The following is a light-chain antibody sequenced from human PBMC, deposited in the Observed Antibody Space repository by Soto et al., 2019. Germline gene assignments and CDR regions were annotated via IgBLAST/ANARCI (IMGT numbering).Light chain of an antibody. V-gene: IGLV2-14*01. CDR2: EDS. J-gene: IGLJ3*02. Sequence: QSALTQPASVSGSPGQSITISCTGTSSDVGGYNYVSWYQQHPGKAPKLMIYEDSNRPSGVSNRFSGSKSGNTASLTISGLQAEDGADYYCSSYTSSSTHWVFGGGTKLAVL. CDR1: SSDVGGYNY. CDR3: SSYTSSSTHWV.